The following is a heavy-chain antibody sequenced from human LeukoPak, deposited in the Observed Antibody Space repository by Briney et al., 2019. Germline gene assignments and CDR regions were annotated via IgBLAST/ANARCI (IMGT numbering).Heavy chain of an antibody. J-gene: IGHJ4*02. CDR2: VSAYNGNT. Sequence: ASVKVSCKASGYTFTSYGISWVRQAPGQGLEWMGWVSAYNGNTNYAQKLQGRVTMTTDTSTSTAYMELRSLRSDDTAVYYCAGNGWRKEYQLLSDDYWGQGTLVTVSS. V-gene: IGHV1-18*04. CDR1: GYTFTSYG. D-gene: IGHD2-2*01. CDR3: AGNGWRKEYQLLSDDY.